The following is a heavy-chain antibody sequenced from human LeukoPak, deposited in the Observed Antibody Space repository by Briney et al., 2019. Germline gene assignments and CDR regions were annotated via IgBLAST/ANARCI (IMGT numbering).Heavy chain of an antibody. Sequence: GASVKVSCKVHGDTLSELSIHWVRQVPGKGLEWMGGFDPEAVEVVYAQTLQWRLTMTEDTSTETVYMDLSRLRSDDTAFYYCATARAPKSIERGEGTYEIWGQGTMVIGSS. V-gene: IGHV1-24*01. J-gene: IGHJ3*02. CDR1: GDTLSELS. CDR2: FDPEAVEV. CDR3: ATARAPKSIERGEGTYEI. D-gene: IGHD3-16*01.